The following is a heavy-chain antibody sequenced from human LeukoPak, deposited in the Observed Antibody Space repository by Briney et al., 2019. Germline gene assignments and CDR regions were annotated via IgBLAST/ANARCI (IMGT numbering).Heavy chain of an antibody. Sequence: PSETLSLTCTVSGGSISSYYWSWIRQPPGKGLEWIGYIYYSGSTNYNPSLKSRVTISVDTSKNQFSLKLSSVTAADTAVYYCARRARYCSGGNCYAYFDYWGQGTLVTVSS. J-gene: IGHJ4*02. V-gene: IGHV4-59*08. CDR1: GGSISSYY. CDR2: IYYSGST. CDR3: ARRARYCSGGNCYAYFDY. D-gene: IGHD2-15*01.